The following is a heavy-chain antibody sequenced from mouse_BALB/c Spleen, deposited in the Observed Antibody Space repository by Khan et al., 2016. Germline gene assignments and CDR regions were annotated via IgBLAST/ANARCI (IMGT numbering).Heavy chain of an antibody. CDR1: GYTFSDYG. J-gene: IGHJ2*01. CDR3: ARDYYGSSYYLDY. Sequence: EVELVESGGGLVQPGGSRKLSCAASGYTFSDYGMAWVRQAPGKGPEWVAFISNLAYSIYYADTVTGRFTISRKNAKNTLYLEMSSLRSEDTAMYYCARDYYGSSYYLDYWGHGTTLSVS. V-gene: IGHV5-15*02. CDR2: ISNLAYSI. D-gene: IGHD1-1*01.